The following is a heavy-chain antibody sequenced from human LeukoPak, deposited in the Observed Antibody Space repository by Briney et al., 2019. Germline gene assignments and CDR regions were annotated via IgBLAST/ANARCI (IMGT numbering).Heavy chain of an antibody. J-gene: IGHJ4*02. CDR1: GFTFSSYW. CDR3: ARDSVEWYILGY. V-gene: IGHV3-74*01. CDR2: TNRDGSST. Sequence: GGSLRLSCAASGFTFSSYWMHWVRQAPGKGPVWVARTNRDGSSTAYADSVKGRFTISKDNAKNTLYLLMNSLRAEDTAVYYCARDSVEWYILGYWGQGTLVTVSS. D-gene: IGHD3-3*01.